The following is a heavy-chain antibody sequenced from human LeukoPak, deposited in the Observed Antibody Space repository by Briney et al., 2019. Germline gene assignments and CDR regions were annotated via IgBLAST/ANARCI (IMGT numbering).Heavy chain of an antibody. D-gene: IGHD4-17*01. V-gene: IGHV1-18*01. CDR2: ISPYNDNT. J-gene: IGHJ4*02. CDR1: GYTFTSYG. CDR3: ARDSYPGNDYGDSKQSDY. Sequence: ASVKVSCKASGYTFTSYGISWVRQAPGQGLEWMGWISPYNDNTNYAQRVQGRVSMTTDTSTSTAYMELRSLRSDDTAVYYCARDSYPGNDYGDSKQSDYWGQGTLVTVSS.